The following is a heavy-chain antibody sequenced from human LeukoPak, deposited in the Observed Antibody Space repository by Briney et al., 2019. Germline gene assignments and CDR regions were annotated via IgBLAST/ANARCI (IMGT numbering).Heavy chain of an antibody. J-gene: IGHJ4*02. D-gene: IGHD3-10*01. V-gene: IGHV4-31*03. Sequence: LSQTLSLTCTVSGGSISSGDYYWSWIRQHPGKGLEWIGYIYYSGSTYYNPSLKSRITISVDTSKNQFSLKLSSVTAADTAVYYCARVGDGSGSYYYWGQGTLVTVSS. CDR3: ARVGDGSGSYYY. CDR2: IYYSGST. CDR1: GGSISSGDYY.